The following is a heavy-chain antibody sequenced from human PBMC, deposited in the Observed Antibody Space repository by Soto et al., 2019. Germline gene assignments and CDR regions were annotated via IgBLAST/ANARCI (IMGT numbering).Heavy chain of an antibody. CDR2: VHDRETA. Sequence: QLQLQESGPGLLRPSQTLSLTCSLSGGSVSSHDYDWTWVRQRPGKGLEWIGFVHDRETADYNPSLKSRVSTSVDTFKNKFSLRLSSVTAADSGVYYCARRKSLDVWGQGITVIVSS. CDR3: ARRKSLDV. D-gene: IGHD3-10*01. V-gene: IGHV4-30-4*08. CDR1: GGSVSSHDYD. J-gene: IGHJ6*02.